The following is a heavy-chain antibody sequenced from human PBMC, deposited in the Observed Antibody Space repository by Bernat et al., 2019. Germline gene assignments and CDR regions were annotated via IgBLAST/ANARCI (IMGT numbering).Heavy chain of an antibody. V-gene: IGHV3-23*01. CDR2: ISASGGTT. CDR3: AKVQSRSGTRTYIDY. D-gene: IGHD1-26*01. Sequence: EVQLLESGGGLVQPGGSLRLSCAASGFTFDSYGMSWVRQAPGKGPEWVSGISASGGTTYYADSVKGRFTVSRDNPKNTVYLQMSSLRAEDTAVYYCAKVQSRSGTRTYIDYWGQGTLVTVSS. J-gene: IGHJ4*02. CDR1: GFTFDSYG.